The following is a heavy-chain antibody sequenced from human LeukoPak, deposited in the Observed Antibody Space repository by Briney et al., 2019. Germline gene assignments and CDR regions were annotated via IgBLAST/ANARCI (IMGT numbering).Heavy chain of an antibody. Sequence: PGGSLRLSCAASGFTFSSYSMNWVRQAPGKGLEWVANIKQDGSEKSYVDSVKGRFTISRDNAKNSLYLQMNSLRAEDTAVYYCARDGFYYDSSGRFDFWGQGTLVTVSS. CDR3: ARDGFYYDSSGRFDF. CDR2: IKQDGSEK. J-gene: IGHJ4*02. V-gene: IGHV3-7*05. CDR1: GFTFSSYS. D-gene: IGHD3-22*01.